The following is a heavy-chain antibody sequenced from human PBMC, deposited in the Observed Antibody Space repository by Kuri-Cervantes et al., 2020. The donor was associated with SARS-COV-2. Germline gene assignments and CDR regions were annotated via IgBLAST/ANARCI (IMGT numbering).Heavy chain of an antibody. D-gene: IGHD3-16*01. J-gene: IGHJ6*03. V-gene: IGHV3-33*08. CDR1: GFTFTNVW. Sequence: GESLKISCAASGFTFTNVWMNWVRQAPGKGLEWVAVIWYDEKNEYYAGSVKGRFTISRDNSRNTVLLQMNILRAEDTAIYYCARGAANYYMDVWGTGTTVTVSS. CDR2: IWYDEKNE. CDR3: ARGAANYYMDV.